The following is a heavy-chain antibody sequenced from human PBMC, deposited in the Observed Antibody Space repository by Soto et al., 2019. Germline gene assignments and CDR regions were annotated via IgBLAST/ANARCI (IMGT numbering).Heavy chain of an antibody. D-gene: IGHD2-8*01. CDR2: ISSSSSYI. CDR3: ASGGRRGLLMVYASEAFDI. J-gene: IGHJ3*02. CDR1: GFTFSSYS. V-gene: IGHV3-21*01. Sequence: GGSLRLSCAASGFTFSSYSMNWVRQAPGKGLEWVSSISSSSSYIYYADSVKGRFTISRDNSKNSLYLQMNSLRAEDAAVYYCASGGRRGLLMVYASEAFDIWGQGTMVTVSS.